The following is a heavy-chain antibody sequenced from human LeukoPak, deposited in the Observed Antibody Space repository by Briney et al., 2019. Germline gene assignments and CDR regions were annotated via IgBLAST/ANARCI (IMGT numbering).Heavy chain of an antibody. CDR3: AREKYYYGSGSRYDAFDI. J-gene: IGHJ3*02. D-gene: IGHD3-10*01. CDR2: IYYSGST. V-gene: IGHV4-59*01. CDR1: GGSISSYY. Sequence: SETLSLTCTVSGGSISSYYWSWIRQPPGKGLEWIGYIYYSGSTNYNPSLKSRVTISVDTSKNQFSLKLSSVTAADTAVYYCAREKYYYGSGSRYDAFDIWGQGTMVTVSS.